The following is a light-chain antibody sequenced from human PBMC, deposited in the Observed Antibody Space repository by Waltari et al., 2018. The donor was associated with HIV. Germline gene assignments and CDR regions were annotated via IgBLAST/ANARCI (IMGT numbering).Light chain of an antibody. Sequence: SYELTQPPSVSVSPGQTASIACSGDILGSRYASWYQQKPGQSPVLVIYRDVKRPSGIPERFSGSNLGNTATLTITGAQAMDEADYYCQTWDTSSYFFGSGTKVTVL. CDR3: QTWDTSSYF. J-gene: IGLJ1*01. V-gene: IGLV3-1*01. CDR1: ILGSRY. CDR2: RDV.